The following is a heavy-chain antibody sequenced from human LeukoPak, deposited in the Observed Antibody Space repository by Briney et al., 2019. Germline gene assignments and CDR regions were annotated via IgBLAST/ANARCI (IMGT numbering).Heavy chain of an antibody. J-gene: IGHJ4*02. V-gene: IGHV3-7*01. CDR2: IKQDGSEK. CDR3: ASYYDFWSGYSSIRY. Sequence: GGSLRLSCAASGFTFSSYWMSWVRQAPGKGLEWVANIKQDGSEKYYVDSVKGRFTISRGNAKNSLYLQMNSLRAEDTAVYYCASYYDFWSGYSSIRYWGQGTLVTVSS. D-gene: IGHD3-3*01. CDR1: GFTFSSYW.